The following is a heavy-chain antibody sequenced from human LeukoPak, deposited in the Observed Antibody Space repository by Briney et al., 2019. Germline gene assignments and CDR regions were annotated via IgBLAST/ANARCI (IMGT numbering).Heavy chain of an antibody. CDR3: AMGLMGPTTRLDY. Sequence: GASVKVSCRASGYTFTSYGITWVRQAPGRGLEWMGWISAYNGNTNYAQKLQGRVTMTTDTSTSTAYMELRSLRSDDTAVYYCAMGLMGPTTRLDYWGQGSLVTVSS. CDR2: ISAYNGNT. J-gene: IGHJ4*02. V-gene: IGHV1-18*01. CDR1: GYTFTSYG. D-gene: IGHD1-26*01.